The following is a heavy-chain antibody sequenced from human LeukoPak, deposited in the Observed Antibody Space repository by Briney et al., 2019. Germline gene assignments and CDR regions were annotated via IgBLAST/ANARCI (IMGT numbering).Heavy chain of an antibody. CDR2: IKTDGSSP. J-gene: IGHJ4*02. Sequence: GASLRLSCAASGFTFSPYLMHWVRQAPGKGLEWVSCIKTDGSSPTYADSVKGRFTISRDNGKNTLYLQMNTLRAEDTAVYYCAQDIVVVPAAPMGSWGQGTLVTVSS. V-gene: IGHV3-74*01. CDR1: GFTFSPYL. D-gene: IGHD2-2*01. CDR3: AQDIVVVPAAPMGS.